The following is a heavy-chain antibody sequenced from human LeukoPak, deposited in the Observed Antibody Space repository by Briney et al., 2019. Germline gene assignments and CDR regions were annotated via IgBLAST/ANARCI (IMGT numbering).Heavy chain of an antibody. CDR3: TTVRQWLSYFDY. D-gene: IGHD6-19*01. CDR2: IKSKTDGGTT. CDR1: GFTFSNAW. V-gene: IGHV3-15*01. J-gene: IGHJ4*02. Sequence: GGSLRLSCAASGFTFSNAWMSWVRQAPGKGLGWVGRIKSKTDGGTTDYAAPVKGRFTISRDDSKNTLYLQMNSLKTEDTAVYYCTTVRQWLSYFDYWGQGTLVTVSS.